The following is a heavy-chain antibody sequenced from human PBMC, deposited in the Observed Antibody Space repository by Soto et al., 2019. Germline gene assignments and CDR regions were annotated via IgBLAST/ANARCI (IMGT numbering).Heavy chain of an antibody. D-gene: IGHD5-18*01. CDR2: IIPIFGRG. J-gene: IGHJ6*02. Sequence: QVQLVQSGAEVRKPGSSVKVSCKVSGDSFISYAISWVRQAPGQGLEWMGGIIPIFGRGNYAQRFQGRVAITADESTSKVQKGAGGLGSEEKAVYFWWGDGLNVEKAMVSQYYYGQDVWGQGTTVTVSS. CDR3: WGDGLNVEKAMVSQYYYGQDV. V-gene: IGHV1-69*12. CDR1: GDSFISYA.